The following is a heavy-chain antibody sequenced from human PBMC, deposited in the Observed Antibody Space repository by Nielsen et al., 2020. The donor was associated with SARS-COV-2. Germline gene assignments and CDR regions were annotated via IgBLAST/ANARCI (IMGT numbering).Heavy chain of an antibody. D-gene: IGHD3-22*01. CDR3: AREWGRPYYYDSSPFDY. Sequence: GGSLRLSCAASGFTFSSYSMNWVRQAPGKGLEWVSSISSSSSYIYYADSVKGRFTISRDNAKNSLYLQMNSLRAEDTAVYYCAREWGRPYYYDSSPFDYWGQGTLVTVSS. V-gene: IGHV3-21*01. J-gene: IGHJ4*02. CDR1: GFTFSSYS. CDR2: ISSSSSYI.